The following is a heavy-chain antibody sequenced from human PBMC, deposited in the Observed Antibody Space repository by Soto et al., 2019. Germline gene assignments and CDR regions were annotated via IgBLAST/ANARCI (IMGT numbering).Heavy chain of an antibody. CDR1: GFTLSGYA. CDR3: ARGPSNGDYGSYFDY. CDR2: ISSDGNNQ. D-gene: IGHD4-17*01. J-gene: IGHJ4*02. V-gene: IGHV3-30-3*01. Sequence: QVQVVESGGGVVQPGRSLRLSCAASGFTLSGYAMHWVRQAPGKGLEWVGLISSDGNNQQYADSVRGRYTISRDNSKNTLFLQMNSLRTEDTAVYYCARGPSNGDYGSYFDYWGQGTLVTVSS.